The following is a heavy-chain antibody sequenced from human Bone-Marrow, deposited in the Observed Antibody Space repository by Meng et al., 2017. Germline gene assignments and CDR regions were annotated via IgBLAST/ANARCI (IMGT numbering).Heavy chain of an antibody. CDR2: INHSGST. Sequence: CGGGVLAPSGTLPPPCAVYGVYCSGYYWSWIRQPPGKGLEWIGEINHSGSTNYNPSLKSRVTISVDTSKNQFSLKLSSVTAADTAVYYCARVGVVVITPNWFDPWGQGTLVTVSS. J-gene: IGHJ5*02. CDR1: GVYCSGYY. D-gene: IGHD3-22*01. V-gene: IGHV4-34*01. CDR3: ARVGVVVITPNWFDP.